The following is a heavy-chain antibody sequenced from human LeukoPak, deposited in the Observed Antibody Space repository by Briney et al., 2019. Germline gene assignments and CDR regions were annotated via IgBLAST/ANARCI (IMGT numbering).Heavy chain of an antibody. V-gene: IGHV3-48*01. J-gene: IGHJ5*01. CDR2: INSGGSAV. CDR1: GFTFSTYN. D-gene: IGHD1-26*01. CDR3: ARVGSRGDWFDY. Sequence: GGSLRLSCAASGFTFSTYNMLWARQTPGKGLEWLVYINSGGSAVHYADSVKDRFTFSRDNAKNSLYLQMNSLRVEDTGIYYCARVGSRGDWFDYWGQGTRVTVSS.